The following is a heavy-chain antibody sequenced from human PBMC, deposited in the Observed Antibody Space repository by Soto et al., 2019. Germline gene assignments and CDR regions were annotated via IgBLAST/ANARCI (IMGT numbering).Heavy chain of an antibody. J-gene: IGHJ4*02. D-gene: IGHD3-10*01. CDR1: GASIGSGSYS. CDR3: ARFPLWFGELDY. Sequence: QLQLQASGSGLVRPSQTLSLTCTVSGASIGSGSYSWNWIRQPPGKGLEWIGYLHHSGDTYFNPSLRRRVSISVDRYNNQFSLTLISVTAADTAVYYCARFPLWFGELDYWGQGALVTVSS. CDR2: LHHSGDT. V-gene: IGHV4-30-2*01.